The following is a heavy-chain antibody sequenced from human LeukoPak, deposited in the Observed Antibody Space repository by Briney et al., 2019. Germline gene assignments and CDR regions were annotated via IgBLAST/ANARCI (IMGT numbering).Heavy chain of an antibody. CDR1: GGTFSSYA. Sequence: GASVKVSCKASGGTFSSYAISWVRQAPGQGLEWMGGIIPIFGTANYAQKFQGRVTITADESTSTAYMELSSLRSEDTAVYYCARVIAVAGTAPAPYYYYYMDVWGKGTTVTVSS. V-gene: IGHV1-69*13. D-gene: IGHD6-19*01. J-gene: IGHJ6*03. CDR3: ARVIAVAGTAPAPYYYYYMDV. CDR2: IIPIFGTA.